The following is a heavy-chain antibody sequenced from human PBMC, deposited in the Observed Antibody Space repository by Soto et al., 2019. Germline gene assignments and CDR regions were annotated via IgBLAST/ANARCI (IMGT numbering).Heavy chain of an antibody. Sequence: PVGSLRLSCAASGFTFSSDWMHWVRQAPGKGLVWVSRINTDGSGTSYADSVKGRFTISRDNAKNTLYLQMNSLRAEDTAVYYCTIDRPGPKHYFDYWGQRHMVTGSS. D-gene: IGHD6-6*01. CDR2: INTDGSGT. V-gene: IGHV3-74*01. CDR1: GFTFSSDW. CDR3: TIDRPGPKHYFDY. J-gene: IGHJ4*02.